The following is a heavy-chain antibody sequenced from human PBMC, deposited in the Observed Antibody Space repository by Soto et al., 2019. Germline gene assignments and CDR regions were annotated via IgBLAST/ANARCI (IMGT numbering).Heavy chain of an antibody. Sequence: QVQLVQSGAEVKKPGASVKVSCKASSYTFASYGISWVRQAPGQGLEWMGWISAYNGNTNYAQKLQGRVTMTTDTSPSTAYMELRRLRSDDTAVYYCARVIAAAADFDYWGQGTLVTVSS. CDR1: SYTFASYG. CDR2: ISAYNGNT. CDR3: ARVIAAAADFDY. D-gene: IGHD6-13*01. V-gene: IGHV1-18*01. J-gene: IGHJ4*02.